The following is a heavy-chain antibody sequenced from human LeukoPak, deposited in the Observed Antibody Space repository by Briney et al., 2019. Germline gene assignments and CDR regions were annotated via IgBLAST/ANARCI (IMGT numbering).Heavy chain of an antibody. D-gene: IGHD5-12*01. J-gene: IGHJ4*02. CDR2: INEHGGT. V-gene: IGHV4-34*01. CDR3: ASSSPLGYDF. CDR1: GGSFSGCN. Sequence: SETLSLTCTVYGGSFSGCNWSWIRQSIRKGLEWIGEINEHGGTNYNPSLRSRMTISLDMSKNQFSLKLTSMTAADTALYYCASSSPLGYDFWGQGILVTVSS.